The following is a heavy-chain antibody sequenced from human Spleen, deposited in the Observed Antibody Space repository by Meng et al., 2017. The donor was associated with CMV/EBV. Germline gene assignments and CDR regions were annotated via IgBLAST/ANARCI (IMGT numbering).Heavy chain of an antibody. V-gene: IGHV4-61*01. CDR3: AREADDYVWGSYRPGASDI. D-gene: IGHD3-16*02. J-gene: IGHJ3*02. Sequence: LRLSCTVSGGSISINSYYWTWIRQPPGKGLEWIGYIYYSGHTNYNPSLKSRVTISVDTSKNQFSLRLSAVTAADTAVYYCAREADDYVWGSYRPGASDIWGQGTMVTVSS. CDR1: GGSISINSYY. CDR2: IYYSGHT.